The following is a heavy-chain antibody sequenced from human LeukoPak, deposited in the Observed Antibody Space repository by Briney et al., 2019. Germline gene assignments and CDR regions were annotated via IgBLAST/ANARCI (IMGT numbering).Heavy chain of an antibody. V-gene: IGHV3-7*01. CDR3: ARDPVRDEDAHDY. CDR2: IKQDGSEK. J-gene: IGHJ4*02. Sequence: GGSLRLSCAASGFTFSSYWMSWVRQAPGKGLEWVANIKQDGSEKYYVDSVKGRFTISRDNAKNSLYLQMNSLRAEDTAVYYCARDPVRDEDAHDYWGQGTLVTVSS. CDR1: GFTFSSYW.